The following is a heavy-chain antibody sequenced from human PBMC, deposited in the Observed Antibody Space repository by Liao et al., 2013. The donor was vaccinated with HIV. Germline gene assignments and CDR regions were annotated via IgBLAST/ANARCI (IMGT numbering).Heavy chain of an antibody. CDR1: GGSISNINYY. CDR3: ARDIVLVPAAVGGYYMDV. Sequence: QLQLQESGPGLVKPSETLSLTCAVSGGSISNINYYWGWIRQPAGKGLEWIGRIYTSGNTNYNPSLKSRVTTSVDTSKNQFSLKLSSVTAADTAVYYCARDIVLVPAAVGGYYMDVWGKGTTVTVSS. CDR2: IYTSGNT. D-gene: IGHD2-2*01. J-gene: IGHJ6*03. V-gene: IGHV4-61*02.